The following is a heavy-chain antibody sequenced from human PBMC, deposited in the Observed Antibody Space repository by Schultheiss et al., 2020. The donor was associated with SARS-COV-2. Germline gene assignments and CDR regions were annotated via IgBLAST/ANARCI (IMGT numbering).Heavy chain of an antibody. Sequence: GESLKISCAASGLIFSIYGMHWVRQAPGKGLEWVAFIRYDGRTEEYADSVKGRVTISRDNSKNTLYLQMNSLRAEDTAVYYCAKDRVGLDYWGQGTLVTVSS. D-gene: IGHD2-15*01. CDR1: GLIFSIYG. CDR2: IRYDGRTE. J-gene: IGHJ4*02. CDR3: AKDRVGLDY. V-gene: IGHV3-30*02.